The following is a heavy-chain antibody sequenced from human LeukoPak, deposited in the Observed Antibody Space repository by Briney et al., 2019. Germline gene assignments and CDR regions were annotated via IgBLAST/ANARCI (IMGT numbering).Heavy chain of an antibody. J-gene: IGHJ4*02. CDR2: INTDGSSI. V-gene: IGHV3-74*01. CDR3: ASDIYDFWSGWPYYFDY. D-gene: IGHD3-3*01. CDR1: GFTFSSYW. Sequence: AGGSLRLSCAASGFTFSSYWMRWVRQAPGKGLVWVSRINTDGSSISYADSVKGRFTISRDNSKNTLYLQMNSLRAEDTAVYYCASDIYDFWSGWPYYFDYWGQGTLVTVSS.